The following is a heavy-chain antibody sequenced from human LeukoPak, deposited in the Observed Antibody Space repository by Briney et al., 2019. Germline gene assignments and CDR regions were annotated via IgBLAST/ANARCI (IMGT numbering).Heavy chain of an antibody. V-gene: IGHV3-23*01. J-gene: IGHJ4*02. Sequence: GGSLRLSCAASGFTFSDYAMSWVRQAPGKGLEWLSVISGGSSGSTYYADSVTGRFTVSRDNPKNTVDLQMNSLKPEDTAVYYCARVAEAAAFDSWGQGTLVTVSS. D-gene: IGHD6-13*01. CDR1: GFTFSDYA. CDR3: ARVAEAAAFDS. CDR2: ISGGSSGST.